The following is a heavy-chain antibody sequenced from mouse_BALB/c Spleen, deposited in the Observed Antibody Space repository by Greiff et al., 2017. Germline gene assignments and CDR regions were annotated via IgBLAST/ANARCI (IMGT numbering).Heavy chain of an antibody. D-gene: IGHD1-1*01. CDR3: ARGRATVVPNGMDY. J-gene: IGHJ4*01. V-gene: IGHV5-4*02. CDR1: GFTFSDYY. Sequence: DVKLVESGGGLVKPGGSLKLSCAASGFTFSDYYMYWVRQTPEKRLEWVATISDGGSYTYYPDSVKGRFTISRDNAKNNLYLQMSSLKSEDTAMYYCARGRATVVPNGMDYWGQGTSVTVSS. CDR2: ISDGGSYT.